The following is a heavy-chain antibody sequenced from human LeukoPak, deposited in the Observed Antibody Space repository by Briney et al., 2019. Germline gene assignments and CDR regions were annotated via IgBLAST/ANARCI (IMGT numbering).Heavy chain of an antibody. CDR1: GFSFSSYW. V-gene: IGHV3-7*03. CDR2: IKQDGSEK. D-gene: IGHD5-18*01. CDR3: ASGGYSFFY. J-gene: IGHJ4*02. Sequence: GGSLRLSCAASGFSFSSYWMNWVRQAPGKGLEWVANIKQDGSEKYYVDSVKGRYTISRDNAKNSLYLQMNSLRAEDTAVYYCASGGYSFFYWGQGTLVTVSS.